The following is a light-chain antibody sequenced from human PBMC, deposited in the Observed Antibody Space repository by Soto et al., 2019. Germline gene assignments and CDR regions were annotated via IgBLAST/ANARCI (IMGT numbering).Light chain of an antibody. CDR2: RAS. J-gene: IGKJ1*01. Sequence: EIVLTQSPGTLSLSPGERATLSCRADQSVNNNYLTWYQQRPGQAPRRLIYRASRRATGIPDRFSGSGSGTDFTLTISRLEPKDFAVYYCQQYGSSWTFGQGTKVEIK. CDR3: QQYGSSWT. V-gene: IGKV3-20*01. CDR1: QSVNNNY.